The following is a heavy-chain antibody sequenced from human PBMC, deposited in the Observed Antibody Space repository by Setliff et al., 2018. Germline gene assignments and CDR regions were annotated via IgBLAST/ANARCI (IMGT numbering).Heavy chain of an antibody. V-gene: IGHV2-26*01. Sequence: SGPTLVNPTGTLTLTCIVSGFSLSNGRMGVSWIRQPPGKALEWLAHIFSNDEKSYNTSLKTRLTISKDTSKSQVVLTLTNVDPVDTATYYCARIPEDSVILPAVSPYYYYYMDVWGKGTTVTVSS. CDR2: IFSNDEK. CDR1: GFSLSNGRMG. CDR3: ARIPEDSVILPAVSPYYYYYMDV. D-gene: IGHD2-2*01. J-gene: IGHJ6*03.